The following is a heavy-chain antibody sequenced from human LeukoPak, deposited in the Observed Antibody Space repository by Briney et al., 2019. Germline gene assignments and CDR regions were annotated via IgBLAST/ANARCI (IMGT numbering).Heavy chain of an antibody. D-gene: IGHD7-27*01. CDR2: IYSGGST. Sequence: GGSLRLSCAASGFTVSSNYMSWVRQAPGKGLEWVSVIYSGGSTYYADSVKGRFTISRDNSKNTLYLQMNSLRAEDTAVYYCARVLNWGLDWFDPWGQGTLVTVSS. J-gene: IGHJ5*02. V-gene: IGHV3-53*01. CDR1: GFTVSSNY. CDR3: ARVLNWGLDWFDP.